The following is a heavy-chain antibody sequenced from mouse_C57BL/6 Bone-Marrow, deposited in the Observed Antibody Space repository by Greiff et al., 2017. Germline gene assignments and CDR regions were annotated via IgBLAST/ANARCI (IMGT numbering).Heavy chain of an antibody. Sequence: VKLMESGTELVKPGASVKLSCKASGYTFTSYWMHWVKQRPGQGLEWIGNINPSNGGTNYNEKFKSKATLTVDKSSSTAYMQLSSLTSEDSAVYYCARDVQLGDPYWYFDVWGTGTTVTVSS. D-gene: IGHD4-1*02. CDR1: GYTFTSYW. J-gene: IGHJ1*03. CDR3: ARDVQLGDPYWYFDV. CDR2: INPSNGGT. V-gene: IGHV1-53*01.